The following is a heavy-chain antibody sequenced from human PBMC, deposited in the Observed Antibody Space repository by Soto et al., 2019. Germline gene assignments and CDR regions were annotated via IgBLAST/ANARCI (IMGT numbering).Heavy chain of an antibody. D-gene: IGHD5-12*01. Sequence: PGGSLRLSCAASGFTFSSYGMHWVRQAPGKGLEWVAVISYDGSNKYYADSVKGRFTISRDNSKNKLYLQTNSLRAEDTAVYYCAKGRGSTIRGYWGQGTLVTVSS. V-gene: IGHV3-30*18. CDR1: GFTFSSYG. J-gene: IGHJ4*02. CDR3: AKGRGSTIRGY. CDR2: ISYDGSNK.